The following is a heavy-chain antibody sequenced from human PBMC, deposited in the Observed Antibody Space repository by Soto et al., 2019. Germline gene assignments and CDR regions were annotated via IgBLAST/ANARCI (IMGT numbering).Heavy chain of an antibody. Sequence: LSLTCTVSGASMSDYYGSWIRQSPGKGLEHIGYLHYSGSDNYNPSLKSRVTLSMDRSKNQFSLRLSSVTDADTAIYYCARSGHSFAGAVWGQGILVTVSS. CDR2: LHYSGSD. CDR3: ARSGHSFAGAV. V-gene: IGHV4-59*01. J-gene: IGHJ4*02. CDR1: GASMSDYY. D-gene: IGHD3-16*01.